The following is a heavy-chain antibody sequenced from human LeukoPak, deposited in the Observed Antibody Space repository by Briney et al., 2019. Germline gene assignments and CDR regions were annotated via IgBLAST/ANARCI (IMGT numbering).Heavy chain of an antibody. J-gene: IGHJ4*02. V-gene: IGHV3-30*02. CDR2: IRYDGISE. Sequence: PGGSLRLSCAASGFAFSTYGMHWVRQAPGKGLEWVAFIRYDGISEYYAASVKGRFTISRDNSKNTLYLQMNSLRAEDTAVYYCAKGSWRITGTRDYDYWGQGTLVTVSS. CDR1: GFAFSTYG. D-gene: IGHD1-20*01. CDR3: AKGSWRITGTRDYDY.